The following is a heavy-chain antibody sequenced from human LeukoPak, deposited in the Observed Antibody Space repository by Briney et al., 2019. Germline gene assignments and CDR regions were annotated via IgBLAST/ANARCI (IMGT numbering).Heavy chain of an antibody. CDR2: ISSSSSYI. J-gene: IGHJ3*02. D-gene: IGHD5-24*01. Sequence: GGSLRLSCAASGFTFSSYSMNWVRQAPGKGLEWVSSISSSSSYIYYADSVKGRFTISRDNAKNSLYLQMNSLRAEDTAVYYCASRRDGYNWDAFDIWGQGTMVTVSS. V-gene: IGHV3-21*01. CDR3: ASRRDGYNWDAFDI. CDR1: GFTFSSYS.